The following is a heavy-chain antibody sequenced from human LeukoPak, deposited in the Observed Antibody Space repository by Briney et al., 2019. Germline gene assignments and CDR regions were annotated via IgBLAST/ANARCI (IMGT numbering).Heavy chain of an antibody. D-gene: IGHD3-22*01. CDR2: IIPIFGTA. Sequence: SVKVSCTASGGTFSSYAISWVRQAPGQGLEWMGRIIPIFGTANYAQKFQGRVTITTDESTSTAYMELSSLRSEDTAVYYCARLGIAYYYDSSGINDAFDIWGQGTMVTVSS. J-gene: IGHJ3*02. CDR3: ARLGIAYYYDSSGINDAFDI. CDR1: GGTFSSYA. V-gene: IGHV1-69*05.